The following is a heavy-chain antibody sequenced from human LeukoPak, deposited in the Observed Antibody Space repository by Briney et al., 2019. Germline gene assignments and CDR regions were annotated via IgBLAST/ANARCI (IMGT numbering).Heavy chain of an antibody. CDR2: INHSGST. V-gene: IGHV4-34*01. J-gene: IGHJ5*02. D-gene: IGHD3-22*01. CDR3: ARGAPDYYDSSGYYYVRWFDP. CDR1: GGSFSGYY. Sequence: SETLSLTCAVYGGSFSGYYWSWIRQPPGKGLEWIGVINHSGSTNYNPSLKSGVTISVDTSKNQFSLKLSSVTAADTAVYYCARGAPDYYDSSGYYYVRWFDPWGQGTLVTVSS.